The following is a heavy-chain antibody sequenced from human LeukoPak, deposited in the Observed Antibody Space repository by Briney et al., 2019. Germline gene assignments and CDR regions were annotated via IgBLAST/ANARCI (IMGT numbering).Heavy chain of an antibody. V-gene: IGHV4-4*07. CDR1: GDSINSYY. CDR3: ARGRKGRYDSSSYYYNYYMDV. Sequence: SETLSLTCTVSGDSINSYYWSWIRQPAGKGLEWIGRIYTGGSTNYNPSLKSRVTMSLDTSKNQFSLKVTSVTAADTAVYYCARGRKGRYDSSSYYYNYYMDVWGKGTTVTVSS. CDR2: IYTGGST. J-gene: IGHJ6*03. D-gene: IGHD3-22*01.